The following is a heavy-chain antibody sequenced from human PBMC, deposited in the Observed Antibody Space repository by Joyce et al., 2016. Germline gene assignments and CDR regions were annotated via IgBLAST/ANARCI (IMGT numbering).Heavy chain of an antibody. V-gene: IGHV1-18*01. CDR3: ARDIHYYNSSGYYWGAFDI. Sequence: QVQLVQSGSEVKKPGASVEVSCKASGYFFTTYGISWVRQAPGQGFEWMGWSSGHHGNTKYEQEFQGRVTMTINTATSTAYMELESLRSGDTAVYYCARDIHYYNSSGYYWGAFDIWGQGTMVTVSS. CDR2: SSGHHGNT. D-gene: IGHD3-22*01. J-gene: IGHJ3*02. CDR1: GYFFTTYG.